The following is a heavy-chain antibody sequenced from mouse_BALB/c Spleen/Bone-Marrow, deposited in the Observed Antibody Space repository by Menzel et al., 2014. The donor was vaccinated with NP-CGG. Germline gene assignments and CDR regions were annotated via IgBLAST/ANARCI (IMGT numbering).Heavy chain of an antibody. CDR1: GYTFTSYW. Sequence: VQLQQSGAELVRPGASVKLSCKASGYTFTSYWMHWVKQRPGQGLEWIGEINPSNGRTNYNEKFKSKATLTVDKSSSTAYMQLSSLTSEDSAVYYCARWGITLAYWGQGTLVTVSA. V-gene: IGHV1S81*02. CDR2: INPSNGRT. CDR3: ARWGITLAY. J-gene: IGHJ3*01.